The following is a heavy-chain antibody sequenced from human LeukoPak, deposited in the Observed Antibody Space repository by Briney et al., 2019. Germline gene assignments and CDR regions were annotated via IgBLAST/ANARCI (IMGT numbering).Heavy chain of an antibody. Sequence: GGSLRLSCAASGLTFSAYWGNWVRQAPGKGLEWVANIKQDGSEKNYVDSVKGRFTISRDNAENSQYLQMNSLRVEDTAVYYCVGGIGWLPDYWGQGTLVTVSS. CDR3: VGGIGWLPDY. CDR2: IKQDGSEK. J-gene: IGHJ4*02. V-gene: IGHV3-7*01. CDR1: GLTFSAYW. D-gene: IGHD6-19*01.